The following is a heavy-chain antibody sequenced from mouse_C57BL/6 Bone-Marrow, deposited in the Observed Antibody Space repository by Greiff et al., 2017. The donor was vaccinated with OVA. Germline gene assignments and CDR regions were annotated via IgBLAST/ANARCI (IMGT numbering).Heavy chain of an antibody. Sequence: VQLVESGGGLVKPGGSLKLSCAASGFTFSSYAMSWVRQTPEQRLEWVATISDGGSYTYYPDNVKGRFTISRDNAKNNLYLQMSHLKSEDTAMYYCARGSGSWFAYWGKGTLVTVSA. D-gene: IGHD3-2*02. CDR3: ARGSGSWFAY. J-gene: IGHJ3*01. CDR2: ISDGGSYT. V-gene: IGHV5-4*01. CDR1: GFTFSSYA.